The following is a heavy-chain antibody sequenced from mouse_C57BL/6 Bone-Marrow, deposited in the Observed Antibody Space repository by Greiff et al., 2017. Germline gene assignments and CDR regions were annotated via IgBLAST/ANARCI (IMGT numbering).Heavy chain of an antibody. CDR2: LSSGGDYI. Sequence: EVQLVESGEGLVKPGGSLKLSCAASGFTFSSYAMSWVRQTPEKRLEWVAYLSSGGDYIYYADTVKGRFTISRDNARNTLYLQMSSLKSEDTAMYYCTRDYYGSSYDYAMDYWGQGTSVTVSS. CDR1: GFTFSSYA. V-gene: IGHV5-9-1*02. D-gene: IGHD1-1*01. CDR3: TRDYYGSSYDYAMDY. J-gene: IGHJ4*01.